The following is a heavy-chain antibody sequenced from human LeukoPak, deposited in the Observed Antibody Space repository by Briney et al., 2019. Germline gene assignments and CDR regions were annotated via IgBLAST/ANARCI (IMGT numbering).Heavy chain of an antibody. CDR3: ARDSGWYPGYFDY. V-gene: IGHV4-59*01. CDR1: GGSISSYY. D-gene: IGHD6-19*01. Sequence: SETLSLTCTVSGGSISSYYWSWIRQPPGKGLEWIGYIYYSGSTNYNPSLKSRVTISVDTSKNQFSLKLSSVTAADTAVYYCARDSGWYPGYFDYWGQGTLLTVSS. J-gene: IGHJ4*02. CDR2: IYYSGST.